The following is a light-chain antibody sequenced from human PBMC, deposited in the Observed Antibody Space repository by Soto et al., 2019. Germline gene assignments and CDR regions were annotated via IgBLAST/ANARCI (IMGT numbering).Light chain of an antibody. Sequence: EIVLTQSPGTLSLSPGERATLSCRASQSVSSTYLVWYQQKPGQAPRLLIYGASSRATGIPDRLSGSGSGTDFTLTISRLEPEDFAVYYCQQYGSSPLYTFGQGTKLEIK. CDR3: QQYGSSPLYT. CDR2: GAS. V-gene: IGKV3-20*01. CDR1: QSVSSTY. J-gene: IGKJ2*01.